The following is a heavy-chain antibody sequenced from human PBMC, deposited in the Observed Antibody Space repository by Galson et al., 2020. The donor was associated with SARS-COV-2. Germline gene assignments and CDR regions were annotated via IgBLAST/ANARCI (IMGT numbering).Heavy chain of an antibody. D-gene: IGHD2-2*01. V-gene: IGHV3-48*01. Sequence: GGSLRLSCAASGFTFSSYSMNWVRQAPGKGLEWVSYISSSSSTIYYADSVKGRFTISRDNAKNSLYLQMNSLRAEDTAVYYCARDYVVDIVVVPAAMWDIYYYYGMYVWGQGTTVTVSS. CDR3: ARDYVVDIVVVPAAMWDIYYYYGMYV. CDR1: GFTFSSYS. CDR2: ISSSSSTI. J-gene: IGHJ6*02.